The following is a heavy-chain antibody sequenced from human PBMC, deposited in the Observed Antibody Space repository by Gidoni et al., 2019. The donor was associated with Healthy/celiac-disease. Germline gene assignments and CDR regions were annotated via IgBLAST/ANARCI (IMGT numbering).Heavy chain of an antibody. Sequence: AEVKKPGASVKVSCKASGYTFTSYYMHWVRQAPGQGLEWMGIINPSGGSTSYAQKFQGRVTMTRDTSTSTVYMELSSLRSEDTAVYYCASSGGSKGAFDIWGQGTMVTVSS. CDR1: GYTFTSYY. CDR3: ASSGGSKGAFDI. CDR2: INPSGGST. D-gene: IGHD1-26*01. V-gene: IGHV1-46*01. J-gene: IGHJ3*02.